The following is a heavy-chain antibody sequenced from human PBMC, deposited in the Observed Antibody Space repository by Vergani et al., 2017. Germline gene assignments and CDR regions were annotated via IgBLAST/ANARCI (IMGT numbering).Heavy chain of an antibody. Sequence: QVQLVESGGGVVQPGRSLRLSCAASGFTFSSYAMHWVRQAPGKGLEWVAVISYDGSNKYYADSVKGRFTISRDNSKNTLYLQMNSLRAEDTAVYYCASLYGSGSPYYYYGMDVWGQGTTVTVSS. D-gene: IGHD3-10*01. CDR1: GFTFSSYA. CDR2: ISYDGSNK. V-gene: IGHV3-30-3*01. J-gene: IGHJ6*02. CDR3: ASLYGSGSPYYYYGMDV.